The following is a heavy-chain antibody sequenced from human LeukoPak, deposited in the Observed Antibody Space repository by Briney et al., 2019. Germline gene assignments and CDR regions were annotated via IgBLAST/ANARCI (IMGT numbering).Heavy chain of an antibody. CDR3: ARDCLMTTVVSPWNR. D-gene: IGHD4-23*01. CDR1: GFTFSSYS. CDR2: ISSSSSYI. J-gene: IGHJ4*02. Sequence: GGSLRLSCAASGFTFSSYSMNWVRQAPGKGLEWVSSISSSSSYIYYADSVKGRFTISRDNAKNSLYLQMNSLRAEDTAVYYCARDCLMTTVVSPWNRWGQGTLVTVSS. V-gene: IGHV3-21*01.